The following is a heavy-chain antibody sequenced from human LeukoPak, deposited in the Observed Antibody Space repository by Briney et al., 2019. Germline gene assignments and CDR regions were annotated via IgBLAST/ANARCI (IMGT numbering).Heavy chain of an antibody. D-gene: IGHD1-26*01. Sequence: ASVKVSCKASGYTFTCYYMHWVRQAPGQGLEWMGWINPNSGGTNYAQKFQGRVTMTRDTSISTAYMELSRLRSDDTAVYYCARDPGSYYVGWGDQSDYWGQGTLVTVSS. V-gene: IGHV1-2*02. CDR2: INPNSGGT. CDR1: GYTFTCYY. J-gene: IGHJ4*02. CDR3: ARDPGSYYVGWGDQSDY.